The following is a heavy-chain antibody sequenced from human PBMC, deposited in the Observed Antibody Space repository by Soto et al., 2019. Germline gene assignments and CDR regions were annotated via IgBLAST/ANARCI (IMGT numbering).Heavy chain of an antibody. V-gene: IGHV3-7*01. CDR1: GFNVMSYW. CDR2: IKEDGSEI. J-gene: IGHJ4*02. CDR3: ARDIGFDYVN. Sequence: QAGWSLRLSCAASGFNVMSYWMSWVRQAPGKGLEWVASIKEDGSEIYYLHSVRGRFSISRDSAGNALHLTMNYLSAEDTGVYFCARDIGFDYVNWGQGTLVTASS. D-gene: IGHD3-16*01.